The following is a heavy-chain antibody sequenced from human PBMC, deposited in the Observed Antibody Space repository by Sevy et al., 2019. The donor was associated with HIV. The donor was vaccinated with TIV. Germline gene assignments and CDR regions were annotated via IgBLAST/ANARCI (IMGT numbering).Heavy chain of an antibody. D-gene: IGHD3-22*01. V-gene: IGHV4-59*01. CDR2: IYYSGST. J-gene: IGHJ4*02. CDR3: ASGGRHSSDSSGYYEFGTFDY. CDR1: GGSISSYY. Sequence: SETLSLTCTVSGGSISSYYWSWIRQPPGKGLEWSGYIYYSGSTNYNPSLKSRVTISVDTSKNQFSLKLSSVTAADTAVYYCASGGRHSSDSSGYYEFGTFDYWGQGTLVTVSS.